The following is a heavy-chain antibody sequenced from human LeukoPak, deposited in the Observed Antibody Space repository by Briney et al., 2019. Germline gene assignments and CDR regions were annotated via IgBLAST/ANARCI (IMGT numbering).Heavy chain of an antibody. CDR2: IIPIFGTA. J-gene: IGHJ4*02. CDR3: ARDGKAVAADFDY. D-gene: IGHD6-19*01. V-gene: IGHV1-69*05. Sequence: SVKVSCKASGGTSISYAISWVRQAPGQGLEWMGGIIPIFGTANYAQKFQGRVTITTDKSTSTAYMELSSLRPEDTAVYYCARDGKAVAADFDYWGQGTLVTVSS. CDR1: GGTSISYA.